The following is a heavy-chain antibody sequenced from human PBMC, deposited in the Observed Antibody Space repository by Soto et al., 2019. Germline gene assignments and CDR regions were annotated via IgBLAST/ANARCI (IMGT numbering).Heavy chain of an antibody. Sequence: GGSLRLSCAASGFTFSSYAMSWVRQAPGKGLEWVSAISGSGGSTYYADSVKGRFTISRDNSKNTLYLQMNSLRAEDTAVYYCAKDSDPAYCGGDCAGAFDIWGQGTMVTVSS. CDR3: AKDSDPAYCGGDCAGAFDI. D-gene: IGHD2-21*02. V-gene: IGHV3-23*01. CDR2: ISGSGGST. J-gene: IGHJ3*02. CDR1: GFTFSSYA.